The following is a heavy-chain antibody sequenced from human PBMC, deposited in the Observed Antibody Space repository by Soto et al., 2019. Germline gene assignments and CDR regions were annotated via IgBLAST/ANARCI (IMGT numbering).Heavy chain of an antibody. V-gene: IGHV3-33*01. CDR1: GFTFSSYG. CDR2: IWYDGSNK. J-gene: IGHJ3*02. D-gene: IGHD3-22*01. Sequence: QVQLVESGGGVVQPGRSLRLSCAASGFTFSSYGMHWVRQAPGKGLEWVAVIWYDGSNKYYADSVKGRFTISRDNSKNTLYLQMNSLRAEDTAVYYCASSSGYYTTRAFDIWGQGTMVTVSS. CDR3: ASSSGYYTTRAFDI.